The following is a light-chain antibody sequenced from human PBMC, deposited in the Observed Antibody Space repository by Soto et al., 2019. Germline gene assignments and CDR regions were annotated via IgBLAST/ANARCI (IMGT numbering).Light chain of an antibody. Sequence: QSALTQPASVSGSPGQSITICRPGTSSDVGGYNYVSWYQQHPGKAPKLMIYEVSNRPSGVSNRFSGSKSGNTASLTISGLQAEDEADYYCSSYTSSSAAGVGSGTKVTV. J-gene: IGLJ1*01. CDR1: SSDVGGYNY. V-gene: IGLV2-14*01. CDR2: EVS. CDR3: SSYTSSSAAG.